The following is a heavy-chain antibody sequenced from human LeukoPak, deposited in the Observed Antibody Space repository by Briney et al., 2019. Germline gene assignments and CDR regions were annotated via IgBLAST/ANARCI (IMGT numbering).Heavy chain of an antibody. CDR2: ISYDGSNK. D-gene: IGHD5-12*01. J-gene: IGHJ6*04. Sequence: PGRSLRLSCVASGFTFSSYAMHWVRQAPGKGLEWVAVISYDGSNKYYADSVKGRFTISRDNSKNTLYLQMNSLKAEDTAVYYCARDRRGYSGYDSAGMDVWGKGTTVTVSS. CDR3: ARDRRGYSGYDSAGMDV. V-gene: IGHV3-30*04. CDR1: GFTFSSYA.